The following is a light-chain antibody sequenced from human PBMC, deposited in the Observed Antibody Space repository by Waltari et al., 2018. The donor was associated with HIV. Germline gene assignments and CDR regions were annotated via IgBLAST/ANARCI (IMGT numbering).Light chain of an antibody. Sequence: STWGRDYLGTKNVRWYQQKPGQAHLLVNFKNINRPSGIPERFSGAKSGNTAILTNSAAQVADEADYYCQVWDSSTVIFGSGTTVTV. V-gene: IGLV3-9*01. CDR2: KNI. CDR3: QVWDSSTVI. CDR1: YLGTKN. J-gene: IGLJ1*01.